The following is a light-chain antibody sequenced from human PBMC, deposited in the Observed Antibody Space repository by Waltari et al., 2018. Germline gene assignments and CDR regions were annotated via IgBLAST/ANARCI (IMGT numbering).Light chain of an antibody. V-gene: IGKV2-30*01. Sequence: EVVMTQAPLSLSVTLGQPASISCRSTQSLVYIDGTTYLNWFHQAPGQPPRRLVYQVSSRDPGVPVRFSGSGSGTDFTLQISSVESEDVGLYYCMQGTDWPYTFGQGTRLEI. CDR1: QSLVYIDGTTY. J-gene: IGKJ2*01. CDR3: MQGTDWPYT. CDR2: QVS.